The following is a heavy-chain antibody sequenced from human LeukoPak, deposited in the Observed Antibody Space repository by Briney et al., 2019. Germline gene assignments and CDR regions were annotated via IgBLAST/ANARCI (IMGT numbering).Heavy chain of an antibody. CDR3: AKDTSGYDNFDAFDI. J-gene: IGHJ3*02. CDR2: ISWNSGSI. V-gene: IGHV3-9*01. Sequence: PGRSLRLSCAASGFTFDDYAMHWVRQAPGKGLEWVSGISWNSGSIGYADSVKGRFTISRDNAKNSLYLQMNRLRAEDTVLYYCAKDTSGYDNFDAFDIWGQGTMVTVSS. D-gene: IGHD5-12*01. CDR1: GFTFDDYA.